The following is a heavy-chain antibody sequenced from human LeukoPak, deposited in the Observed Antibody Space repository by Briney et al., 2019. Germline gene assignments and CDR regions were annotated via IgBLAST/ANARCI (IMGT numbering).Heavy chain of an antibody. J-gene: IGHJ4*02. CDR2: INPNSGGT. Sequence: GASVQVSCKASGYTFTGLYVHWVRQAPGQGLEWMGWINPNSGGTRLAQKFQGRVTMTRDTSITTAYMELTWLKSDDTAVYYCAREPPAYCGTDCYALGYWGQGTLVTVSS. CDR3: AREPPAYCGTDCYALGY. V-gene: IGHV1-2*02. CDR1: GYTFTGLY. D-gene: IGHD2-21*02.